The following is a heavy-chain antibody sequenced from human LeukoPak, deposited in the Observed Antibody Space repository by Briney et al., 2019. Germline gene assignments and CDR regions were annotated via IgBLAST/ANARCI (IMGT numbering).Heavy chain of an antibody. V-gene: IGHV3-30-3*01. D-gene: IGHD3-22*01. J-gene: IGHJ4*02. CDR1: GFTFSSYA. Sequence: PGGSLRLSCAASGFTFSSYAMHWVRQAPGKGLEWVAVISYDGSNKYYADSVKGRFTISRDNPKNTLYLQMNSLRAEDTAVYYCARDRPHYYDSEYYFDYWGQGTLVTVSS. CDR3: ARDRPHYYDSEYYFDY. CDR2: ISYDGSNK.